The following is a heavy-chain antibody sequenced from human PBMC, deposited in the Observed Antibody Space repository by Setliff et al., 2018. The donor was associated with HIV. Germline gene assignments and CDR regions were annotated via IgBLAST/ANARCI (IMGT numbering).Heavy chain of an antibody. V-gene: IGHV1-69-2*01. CDR3: ARDRAGDAFDI. CDR2: VDPEHGRP. Sequence: ASVKVSCKASGYTFTDYYMHWLQQTPGKGLEWIGRVDPEHGRPVYSEKFRGRVTMTADPTTDTAYLEMNSLRFDDTAVYYCARDRAGDAFDIWGQGTMVTVSS. D-gene: IGHD3-10*01. J-gene: IGHJ3*02. CDR1: GYTFTDYY.